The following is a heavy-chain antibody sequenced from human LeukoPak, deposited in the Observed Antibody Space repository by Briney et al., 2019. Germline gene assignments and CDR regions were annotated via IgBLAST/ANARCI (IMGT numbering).Heavy chain of an antibody. V-gene: IGHV4-39*07. CDR2: IYYSWDT. J-gene: IGHJ6*03. D-gene: IGHD3-10*01. Sequence: SETLSLTCTVSGGSISSTSYYWGWIRQPPGKGLEWIGSIYYSWDTYYNPSLKSRATISVDTSKNQFSLKVSSVTAADTAVYYCARVFDSGSQAYFYYMDVWGKGTTVTISS. CDR3: ARVFDSGSQAYFYYMDV. CDR1: GGSISSTSYY.